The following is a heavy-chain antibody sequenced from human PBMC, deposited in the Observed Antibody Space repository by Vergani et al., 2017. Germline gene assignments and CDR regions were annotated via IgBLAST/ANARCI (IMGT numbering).Heavy chain of an antibody. D-gene: IGHD3-22*01. CDR3: ARGRTLTMIAYVDY. CDR2: IYYSGST. Sequence: QVQLQESGPGLVKPSQTLSLTCTVSGGSISSGGYYWSWIRQHPGKGLEWIGYIYYSGSTYYNPSLKSRVTISVDTSKNQFSLKLSSVTAADTAVYYCARGRTLTMIAYVDYWGQGTLVTVSS. CDR1: GGSISSGGYY. J-gene: IGHJ4*02. V-gene: IGHV4-31*03.